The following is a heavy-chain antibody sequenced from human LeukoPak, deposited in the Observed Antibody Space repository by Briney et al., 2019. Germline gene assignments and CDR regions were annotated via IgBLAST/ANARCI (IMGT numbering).Heavy chain of an antibody. Sequence: PSETLSLTCTVSGGSISSYYWSWIRQPPGKGLEWIGYIYYSGSTNYNPSLKSRVTISVDTSKNQFPLKLSSVTAADTAVYYCARAGPTYYYDSSGYYRGIWFNPWGQGTLVTVSS. CDR1: GGSISSYY. CDR3: ARAGPTYYYDSSGYYRGIWFNP. CDR2: IYYSGST. D-gene: IGHD3-22*01. J-gene: IGHJ5*02. V-gene: IGHV4-59*01.